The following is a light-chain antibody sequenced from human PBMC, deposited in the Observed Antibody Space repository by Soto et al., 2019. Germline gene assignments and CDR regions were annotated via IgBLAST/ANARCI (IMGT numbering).Light chain of an antibody. Sequence: QPVLTQPPSASGTPGQRVTISCSGSSSNIGSNTVNWYQQLPGTAPKLLIYSNNQRPSGVPDRFSGSKFGTSASLAISGLQSEDEADYYCAAWDDSLNGWVFGGGTKLTVL. CDR1: SSNIGSNT. J-gene: IGLJ3*02. CDR3: AAWDDSLNGWV. CDR2: SNN. V-gene: IGLV1-44*01.